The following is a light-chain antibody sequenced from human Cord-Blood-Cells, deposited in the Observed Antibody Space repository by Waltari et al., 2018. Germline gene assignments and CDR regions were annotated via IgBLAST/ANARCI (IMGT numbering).Light chain of an antibody. V-gene: IGLV2-8*01. Sequence: QSALTQPPSASGSPGQSVTLPCTGTSRAVGGYNSVSWYQQHPGKAPKLMIYEASKRPSGVPDRFSGSKSGNTASLTVSGLQAEDEADYYCSSYAGSNNYVFGTGTKVTVL. CDR1: SRAVGGYNS. CDR3: SSYAGSNNYV. J-gene: IGLJ1*01. CDR2: EAS.